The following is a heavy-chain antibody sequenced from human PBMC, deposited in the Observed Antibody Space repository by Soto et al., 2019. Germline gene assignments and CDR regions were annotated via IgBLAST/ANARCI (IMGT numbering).Heavy chain of an antibody. CDR1: ALTASKNY. Sequence: EVQLVESGGGLVKPGGSLRLSCAGSALTASKNYMSWVRQPPGKGLEWVSVIYSGGTTYYAGSVTDRCSISRDDSKSTLYLQMDDLRAGDTAVYYCARGVAGSDWDYYGMDVWGQGTTVTVSS. J-gene: IGHJ6*02. CDR3: ARGVAGSDWDYYGMDV. D-gene: IGHD3-10*01. V-gene: IGHV3-66*01. CDR2: IYSGGTT.